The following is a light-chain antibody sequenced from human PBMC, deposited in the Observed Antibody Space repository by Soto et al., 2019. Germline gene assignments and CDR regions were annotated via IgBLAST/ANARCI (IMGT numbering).Light chain of an antibody. CDR1: QSVSSN. CDR3: QQYNSYSPLT. CDR2: GAS. Sequence: EIVMTQSPATLSVSPGERATLSCRASQSVSSNLAWYQQKPGQAPRLLIYGASTRATGIPARFSGSGSGTEFTLTISSLQSEDFATYYCQQYNSYSPLTFGGGTKV. V-gene: IGKV3-15*01. J-gene: IGKJ4*01.